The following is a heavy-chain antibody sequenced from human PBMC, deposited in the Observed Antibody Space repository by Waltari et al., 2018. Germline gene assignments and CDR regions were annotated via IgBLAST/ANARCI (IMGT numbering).Heavy chain of an antibody. CDR2: INPNSGNT. D-gene: IGHD3-3*01. CDR1: GYTFTSYD. Sequence: QVQLVQSGAEVKKPGASVKVSCKASGYTFTSYDIHWVRQATGHGLEWMGWINPNSGNTGYAQKFQGRVTMTRNTSISTAYMELSSLRSEDTAVYYCAVHYDFWSGYYPLHGMDVWGQGTTVTVSS. V-gene: IGHV1-8*01. J-gene: IGHJ6*02. CDR3: AVHYDFWSGYYPLHGMDV.